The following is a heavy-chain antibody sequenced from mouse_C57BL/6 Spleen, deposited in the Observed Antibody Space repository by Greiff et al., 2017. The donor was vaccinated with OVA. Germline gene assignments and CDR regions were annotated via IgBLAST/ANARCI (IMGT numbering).Heavy chain of an antibody. CDR2: ISYDGSN. D-gene: IGHD2-5*01. CDR3: ARAPYSNYPFAY. J-gene: IGHJ3*01. V-gene: IGHV3-6*01. CDR1: GYSITSGYY. Sequence: QSGPGLVKPSQSLSLTCSVTGYSITSGYYWNWIRQFPGNKLEWGGYISYDGSNNYNPTFKNRISISRDTSKNPLLLKLNPATTEDTATYYCARAPYSNYPFAYWGQGTLVTVSA.